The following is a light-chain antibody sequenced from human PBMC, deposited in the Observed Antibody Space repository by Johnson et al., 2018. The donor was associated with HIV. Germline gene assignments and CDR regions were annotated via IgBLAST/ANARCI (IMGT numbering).Light chain of an antibody. Sequence: QPVLTQPPSVSAAPGQTVTISCSGSSSNVGSSFVSWYRQVPGTAPKLLIYDNNKRPSGIPGRFSGSKSGPSATLGITGLQTGDEADYYCGTWDSSLTFYVFGAGTKVTVL. CDR3: GTWDSSLTFYV. J-gene: IGLJ1*01. V-gene: IGLV1-51*01. CDR1: SSNVGSSF. CDR2: DNN.